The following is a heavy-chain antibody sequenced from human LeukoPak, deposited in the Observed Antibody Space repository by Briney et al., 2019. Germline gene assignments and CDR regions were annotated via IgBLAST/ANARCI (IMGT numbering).Heavy chain of an antibody. V-gene: IGHV1-58*02. Sequence: ASVKVSCKASGFTFTSSAMQWVRQARGQRLEWIGWIVVGSGNTNYAQKFQERVTITRDMSTSTAYMELSSLGSEDTAVYYCAAVSPRILNLVYFDYWGQGTLVTVSS. CDR3: AAVSPRILNLVYFDY. D-gene: IGHD2-15*01. CDR1: GFTFTSSA. J-gene: IGHJ4*02. CDR2: IVVGSGNT.